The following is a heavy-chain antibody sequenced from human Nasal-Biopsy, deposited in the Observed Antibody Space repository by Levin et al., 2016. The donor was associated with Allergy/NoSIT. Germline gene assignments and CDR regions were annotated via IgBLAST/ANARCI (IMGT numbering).Heavy chain of an antibody. CDR3: AKGVWAEEYYYYGMDV. J-gene: IGHJ6*02. CDR2: IRGGGSDI. Sequence: GESLKISCVASGFTFSDYAMSWVRQTPGKGLEWLSVIRGGGSDIFYADSVKGRITISRDNSKNTLYLQMNSLRAEDTAVYYCAKGVWAEEYYYYGMDVWGQGTTVIVSS. CDR1: GFTFSDYA. D-gene: IGHD2/OR15-2a*01. V-gene: IGHV3-23*01.